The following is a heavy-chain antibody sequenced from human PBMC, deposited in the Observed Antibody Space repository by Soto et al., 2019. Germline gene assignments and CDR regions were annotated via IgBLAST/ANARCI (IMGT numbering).Heavy chain of an antibody. Sequence: QVQLVESGGGVVQPGRSLRLSCAASGFTFSSYGMHWVRQAPGKGLEWVAVIWYDGSNKYYADSVKGRFTISRDNSKNTLYLQMNSLRAEDTAVYYCARADYGDFDAFDIWGQGTMVTVSS. V-gene: IGHV3-33*01. CDR1: GFTFSSYG. CDR3: ARADYGDFDAFDI. J-gene: IGHJ3*02. D-gene: IGHD4-17*01. CDR2: IWYDGSNK.